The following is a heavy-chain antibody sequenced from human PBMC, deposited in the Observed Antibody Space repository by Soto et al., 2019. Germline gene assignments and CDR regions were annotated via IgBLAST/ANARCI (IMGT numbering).Heavy chain of an antibody. CDR2: ISSSSSYI. V-gene: IGHV3-21*01. CDR1: GFTVSSYW. J-gene: IGHJ6*02. CDR3: ARDRWEGGYGSGGSPYYYYGMDV. Sequence: GGSLRLSCAASGFTVSSYWMSWVRQAPGKGLEWVSSISSSSSYIYYADSVKGRFTISRDNAKNSLYLQMNSLRAEDTAVYYCARDRWEGGYGSGGSPYYYYGMDVWGQGTTVTVSS. D-gene: IGHD3-10*01.